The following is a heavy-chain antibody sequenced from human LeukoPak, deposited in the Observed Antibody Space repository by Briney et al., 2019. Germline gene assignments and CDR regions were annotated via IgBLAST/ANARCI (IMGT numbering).Heavy chain of an antibody. D-gene: IGHD2-15*01. CDR1: GFILSQYH. Sequence: GSLTHSRPASGFILSQYHMHWVRQPRGKDLEWVSAIGMAGDTYYPGSVKGRFTMSRENAKNSLYLQMNSLRAEDTAVYYCAKAGCGDGSCYYAEYFQHWGQGTLVTVSS. J-gene: IGHJ1*01. CDR2: IGMAGDT. CDR3: AKAGCGDGSCYYAEYFQH. V-gene: IGHV3-13*04.